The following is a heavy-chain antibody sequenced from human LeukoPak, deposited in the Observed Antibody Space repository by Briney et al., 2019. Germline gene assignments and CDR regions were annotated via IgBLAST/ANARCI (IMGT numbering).Heavy chain of an antibody. CDR1: GGSISSYY. Sequence: SETLSLTCTVSGGSISSYYWSWIRQPPGKGLEWIGYIYYSGSTNYNPSLKSRVTISVDTSKNQFSLKLSSVTAADTAVYYCARVGDGYNFDYWGQGTLVTASS. J-gene: IGHJ4*02. CDR2: IYYSGST. V-gene: IGHV4-59*01. CDR3: ARVGDGYNFDY. D-gene: IGHD5-24*01.